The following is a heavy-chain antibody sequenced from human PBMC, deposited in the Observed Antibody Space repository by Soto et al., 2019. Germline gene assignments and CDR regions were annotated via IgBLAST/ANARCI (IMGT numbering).Heavy chain of an antibody. D-gene: IGHD5-18*01. J-gene: IGHJ5*02. CDR1: GGSISSYY. V-gene: IGHV4-59*01. Sequence: SETLSLTCTVSGGSISSYYWSWIRQRPGKGLEWIGYIYYSGSTNYNPSLKSRVTISVDTSKNQFSLKLSSVTAADTAVYYCARAVYSYGYSLNWFDPWGQGTLVTVSS. CDR2: IYYSGST. CDR3: ARAVYSYGYSLNWFDP.